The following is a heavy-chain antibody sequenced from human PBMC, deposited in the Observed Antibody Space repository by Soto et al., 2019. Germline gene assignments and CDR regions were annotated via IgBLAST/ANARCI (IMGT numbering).Heavy chain of an antibody. J-gene: IGHJ6*03. CDR2: ISAYNGNT. Sequence: QVQLVQSGAEVKKPGASVKVSCKASGYTFTSYGISWVRQAPGQGLEWMGWISAYNGNTNYAQKLQGRVTMTTDTSTSTAYRELRSLRSDDTAVYYCARGYCSGGSCYPYYYYYMDVWGKGTTVTVSS. CDR3: ARGYCSGGSCYPYYYYYMDV. CDR1: GYTFTSYG. D-gene: IGHD2-15*01. V-gene: IGHV1-18*01.